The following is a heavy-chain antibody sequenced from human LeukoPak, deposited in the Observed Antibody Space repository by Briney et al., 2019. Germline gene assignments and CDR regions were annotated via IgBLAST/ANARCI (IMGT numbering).Heavy chain of an antibody. CDR1: GYTFTSYY. CDR2: INPSGGST. V-gene: IGHV1-46*01. CDR3: ARDRYSSDRGGAFDY. J-gene: IGHJ4*02. D-gene: IGHD6-19*01. Sequence: ASVKVSCKASGYTFTSYYMHWVRQAPGQGLEWRGIINPSGGSTSYAQKFQGRVTMTRDTSTSTVYMELSSLRSEDTAVYYCARDRYSSDRGGAFDYWGQGTLVTVSS.